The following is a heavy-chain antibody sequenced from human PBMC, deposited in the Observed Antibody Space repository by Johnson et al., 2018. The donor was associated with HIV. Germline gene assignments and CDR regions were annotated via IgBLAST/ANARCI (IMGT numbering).Heavy chain of an antibody. CDR3: ARACRDGYTCDVFDV. D-gene: IGHD5-24*01. CDR1: GFTFSSYA. CDR2: INTKTDGETT. Sequence: VQLVESGGGVVQPGRSLRLSCAASGFTFSSYAMHWVRQAPGKGLEWVGRINTKTDGETTDYAAAVQGRSTISRDDSKNTLYLQMNSLRAEDTAVYYCARACRDGYTCDVFDVWGQGTMVTVSS. V-gene: IGHV3-15*01. J-gene: IGHJ3*01.